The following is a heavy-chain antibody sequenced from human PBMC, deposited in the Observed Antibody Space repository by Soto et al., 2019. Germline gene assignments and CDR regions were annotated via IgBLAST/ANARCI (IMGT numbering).Heavy chain of an antibody. Sequence: SETLSLTCAVYGGSFSGYYWSWIRQPPGKGLEWIGEINHSGSTNYNPSLKSRVTISVDTSKNQFSLKLSSVTAADTAVYYCARESDRGGWYSVFGYYYYYMDVWGKGTTLTVSS. J-gene: IGHJ6*03. V-gene: IGHV4-34*01. CDR1: GGSFSGYY. CDR2: INHSGST. D-gene: IGHD6-19*01. CDR3: ARESDRGGWYSVFGYYYYYMDV.